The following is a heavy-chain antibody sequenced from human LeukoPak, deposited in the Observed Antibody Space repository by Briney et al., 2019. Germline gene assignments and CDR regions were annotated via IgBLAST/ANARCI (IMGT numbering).Heavy chain of an antibody. CDR1: GSSISSYY. Sequence: SETLSLTCTVSGSSISSYYWSWIRQPPGKGLEWIGYISHSGSTKYIPSLKSRVTISVDTSKNQFSLKLSSVTAADTAVYYCARLRLFPDYFDYWGQGTLVTVSS. V-gene: IGHV4-59*01. J-gene: IGHJ4*02. D-gene: IGHD3-10*02. CDR2: ISHSGST. CDR3: ARLRLFPDYFDY.